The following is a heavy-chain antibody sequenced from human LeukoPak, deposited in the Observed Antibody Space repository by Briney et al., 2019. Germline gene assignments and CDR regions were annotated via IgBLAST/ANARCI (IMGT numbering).Heavy chain of an antibody. CDR1: GLTVSSNC. V-gene: IGHV3-21*01. J-gene: IGHJ5*02. Sequence: GGSLRLSCAASGLTVSSNCMSWVRQAPGKGLEWVSSISSSSDYIYYADSVKGRFTISRDNAKNSLYLQMKSLRAEDTAVYYCARGKTSQNIVTRKTYNWFDPWGQGTLVTVSS. CDR2: ISSSSDYI. D-gene: IGHD2/OR15-2a*01. CDR3: ARGKTSQNIVTRKTYNWFDP.